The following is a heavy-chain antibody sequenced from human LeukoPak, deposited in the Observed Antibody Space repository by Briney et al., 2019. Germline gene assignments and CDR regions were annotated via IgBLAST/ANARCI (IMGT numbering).Heavy chain of an antibody. D-gene: IGHD3-22*01. CDR2: INWNGDST. J-gene: IGHJ4*02. V-gene: IGHV3-20*04. CDR3: ARDLRVVITGSFDS. Sequence: AGGSLRLSCAASGXSFDDYGLTWVRQAPGKGLEWVSGINWNGDSTDYADSVKGRFTISRDNAKNSLYLQMNSLRAEDTALYYCARDLRVVITGSFDSWGQGTLVTVSS. CDR1: GXSFDDYG.